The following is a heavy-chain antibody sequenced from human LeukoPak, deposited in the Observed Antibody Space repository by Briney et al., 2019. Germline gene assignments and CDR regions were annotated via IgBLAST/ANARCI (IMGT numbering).Heavy chain of an antibody. CDR1: SGSLGCYY. D-gene: IGHD6-6*01. CDR2: IYTSGST. J-gene: IGHJ4*02. V-gene: IGHV4-4*07. CDR3: AREYSSSSGKALDY. Sequence: SETLSLTCTVSSGSLGCYYWNWLRQPAGEGLEWIGHIYTSGSTNYNPSLKSRVTMSVDTSKNQFSLKLNSVTAADTAFYYCAREYSSSSGKALDYWGQGTLVTVSS.